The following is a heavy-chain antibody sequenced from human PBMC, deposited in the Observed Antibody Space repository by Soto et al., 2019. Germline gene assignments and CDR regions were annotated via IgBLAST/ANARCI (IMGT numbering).Heavy chain of an antibody. CDR1: GFAIRSNA. Sequence: GSLRLSCEASGFAIRSNAIHWVRQAPGKGLEWVAVISFEGSYKYYADSVKGRFTVSRDNSKNTVSLQMDSLTGEDSALYYCVRAAGIAAAGSSQWVLWGQGTLFTVSS. CDR2: ISFEGSYK. CDR3: VRAAGIAAAGSSQWVL. D-gene: IGHD6-13*01. J-gene: IGHJ4*02. V-gene: IGHV3-30*04.